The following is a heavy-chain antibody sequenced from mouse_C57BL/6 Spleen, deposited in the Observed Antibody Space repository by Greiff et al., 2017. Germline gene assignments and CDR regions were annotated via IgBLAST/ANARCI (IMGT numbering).Heavy chain of an antibody. CDR2: IWSDGST. CDR1: GFSLTSYG. CDR3: ARQITTVVAEGTSYYAMDY. Sequence: VQLQQSGPGLVAPSQSLSITCTVSGFSLTSYGVHWVRQPPGKGLEWLVVIWSDGSTTYNSALKSRLSISKDNSKSQVFLKMNSLQTDDTAMYYCARQITTVVAEGTSYYAMDYWGQGTSVTVSS. D-gene: IGHD1-1*01. V-gene: IGHV2-6-1*01. J-gene: IGHJ4*01.